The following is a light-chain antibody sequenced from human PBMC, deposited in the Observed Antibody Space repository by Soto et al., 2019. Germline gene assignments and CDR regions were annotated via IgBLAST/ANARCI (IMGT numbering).Light chain of an antibody. Sequence: QSALTQPASVSGSPGQSIAISCTGTSSDVGGYSYVSWYQQQPGKAPKLVISDVSNRPSGVSDRFSGSKSGNTASLTISGLQTEDEADYYCASYTPSSTYVFVTGTKVTVL. V-gene: IGLV2-14*01. J-gene: IGLJ1*01. CDR3: ASYTPSSTYV. CDR1: SSDVGGYSY. CDR2: DVS.